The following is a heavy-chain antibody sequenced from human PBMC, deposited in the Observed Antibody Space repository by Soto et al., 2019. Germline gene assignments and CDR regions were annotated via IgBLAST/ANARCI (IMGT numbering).Heavy chain of an antibody. CDR3: ARPAATAIFYSGMDV. J-gene: IGHJ6*02. CDR2: ISFDGSNE. V-gene: IGHV3-30-3*01. CDR1: GFTFSDYA. Sequence: GGSLRLSCAASGFTFSDYAMHWVRQAPGKGLEWVAIISFDGSNEHYADSVQGRFTISRDNSESTLYLQMNSLRADDTAVYYCARPAATAIFYSGMDVWGQGTTVTVSS. D-gene: IGHD2-2*01.